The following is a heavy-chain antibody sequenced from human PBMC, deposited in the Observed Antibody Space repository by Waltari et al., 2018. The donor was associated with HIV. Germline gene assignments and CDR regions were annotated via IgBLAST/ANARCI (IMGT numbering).Heavy chain of an antibody. Sequence: QVQLVQSGAEVKKPGASVKVSCKASGYTFTSYGISWVRQAPGQGLEWLGWISAYNGNTNYAQKLQGRVTMTTDTSTSTAYMELRSLRSDDTAVYYCARDTASAATNRVAHGPHRPSDAFDIWGQGTMVTVSS. CDR3: ARDTASAATNRVAHGPHRPSDAFDI. V-gene: IGHV1-18*01. D-gene: IGHD2-15*01. CDR1: GYTFTSYG. CDR2: ISAYNGNT. J-gene: IGHJ3*02.